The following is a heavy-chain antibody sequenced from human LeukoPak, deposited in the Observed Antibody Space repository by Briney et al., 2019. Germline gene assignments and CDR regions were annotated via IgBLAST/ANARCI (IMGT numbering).Heavy chain of an antibody. CDR3: ARDSDLLWFGEGFDP. Sequence: GGSLRLSCAASGFTFSSYEMNWVRQAPGKGLEWVSYISSSGSTIYYADSVKGRFTISRDNAKNSLYLQMNSLRAEDTAVYHCARDSDLLWFGEGFDPWGQGTLVTVSS. D-gene: IGHD3-10*01. CDR2: ISSSGSTI. J-gene: IGHJ5*02. CDR1: GFTFSSYE. V-gene: IGHV3-48*03.